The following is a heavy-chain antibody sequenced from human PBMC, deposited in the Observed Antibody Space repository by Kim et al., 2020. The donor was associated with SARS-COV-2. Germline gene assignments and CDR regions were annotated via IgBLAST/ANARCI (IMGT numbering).Heavy chain of an antibody. CDR3: AKDDAEQTWTYYYGMDV. D-gene: IGHD3-3*01. V-gene: IGHV3-30*18. CDR2: ISFDGTNK. J-gene: IGHJ6*02. CDR1: GFTFSNHG. Sequence: GGSLRLSCAASGFTFSNHGMHWVRQVPGKGLEWVAVISFDGTNKYYGDSVKGRFTISRDNSKNTLHLQMKSLRGGDTAVYYCAKDDAEQTWTYYYGMDVWGQGTTVTVSS.